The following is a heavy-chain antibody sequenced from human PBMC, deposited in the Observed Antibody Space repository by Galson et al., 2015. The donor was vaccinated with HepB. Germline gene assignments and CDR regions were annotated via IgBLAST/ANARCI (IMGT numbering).Heavy chain of an antibody. CDR3: AREGGYGGNSNAFDI. D-gene: IGHD4-23*01. Sequence: VKVSCKASGYTFTGYYMHWVRQAPGQGLEWMGWINPNSGGANYAQKFQGRVTMTRDTSISTAYMELSRLRSDDTAVYYCAREGGYGGNSNAFDIWGQGTMVTVSS. J-gene: IGHJ3*02. CDR1: GYTFTGYY. CDR2: INPNSGGA. V-gene: IGHV1-2*02.